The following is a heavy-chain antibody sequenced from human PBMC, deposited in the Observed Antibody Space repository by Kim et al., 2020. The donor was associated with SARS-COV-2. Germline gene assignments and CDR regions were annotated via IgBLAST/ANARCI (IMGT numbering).Heavy chain of an antibody. Sequence: YNPSLNSRVTISVDTSKNQFSLKLSSVTAADTAVYYCASDSMIVVVPFDYWGQGTLVTVSS. CDR3: ASDSMIVVVPFDY. V-gene: IGHV4-39*01. J-gene: IGHJ4*02. D-gene: IGHD3-22*01.